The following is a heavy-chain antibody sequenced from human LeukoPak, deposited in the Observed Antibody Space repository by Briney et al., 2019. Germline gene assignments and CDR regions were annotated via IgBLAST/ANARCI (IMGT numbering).Heavy chain of an antibody. J-gene: IGHJ4*02. V-gene: IGHV4-34*01. CDR3: ARPSRPYYYDSSGYYKGVHYYFDY. CDR1: GGSFSGYY. D-gene: IGHD3-22*01. Sequence: SETLSLTCAVYGGSFSGYYWSWIRQPPGKGLEWIGEINHSGSTNYNPSLKSRVTISVDTSKNQFSLKLSSVTAADTAVYYCARPSRPYYYDSSGYYKGVHYYFDYWGQGTLVTVSS. CDR2: INHSGST.